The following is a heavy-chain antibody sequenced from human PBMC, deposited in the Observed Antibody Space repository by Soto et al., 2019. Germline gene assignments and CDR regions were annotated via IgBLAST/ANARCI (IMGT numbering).Heavy chain of an antibody. V-gene: IGHV5-51*01. D-gene: IGHD3-3*01. CDR3: ARLSREFWSGFEY. Sequence: PVEAMKVPSEDVGYRITNHCGAWVRQMPGKGPEWMGTIYPGDSDMRYSPSLRGQVTMSVDKSINTAYLQWGSLTASDTAKYYCARLSREFWSGFEYRGQGTLVTVSS. J-gene: IGHJ4*02. CDR2: IYPGDSDM. CDR1: GYRITNHC.